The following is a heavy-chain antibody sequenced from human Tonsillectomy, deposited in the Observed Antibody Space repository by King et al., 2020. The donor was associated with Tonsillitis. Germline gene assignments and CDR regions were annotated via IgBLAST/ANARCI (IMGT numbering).Heavy chain of an antibody. V-gene: IGHV3-7*01. CDR2: IKADGSEK. J-gene: IGHJ6*02. CDR1: EFTFSSYW. CDR3: TRETWLEVDNIFYYYGLDA. Sequence: VQLVESGGALVQPGGSLRLSCAASEFTFSSYWMNWVSQAPGKGLEWVASIKADGSEKYYVDSVTGRFTISRDNAKNSVYPEMNSLRAEDTAVYYCTRETWLEVDNIFYYYGLDAWGRGTTVTVSS. D-gene: IGHD6-19*01.